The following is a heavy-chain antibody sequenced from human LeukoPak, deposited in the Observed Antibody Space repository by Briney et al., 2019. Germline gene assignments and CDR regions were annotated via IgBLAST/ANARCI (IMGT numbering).Heavy chain of an antibody. Sequence: ASVKVSCKASGYTFTSYGISWVRQAPGQGLEWMGWISAYNGNTNYAQKLQGRVTMTTDTSTSTAYMELRSLRSDDTAVYYCARCLRGIAVAGLDWFDPRGQGTLVTVSS. D-gene: IGHD6-19*01. CDR2: ISAYNGNT. CDR3: ARCLRGIAVAGLDWFDP. V-gene: IGHV1-18*01. CDR1: GYTFTSYG. J-gene: IGHJ5*02.